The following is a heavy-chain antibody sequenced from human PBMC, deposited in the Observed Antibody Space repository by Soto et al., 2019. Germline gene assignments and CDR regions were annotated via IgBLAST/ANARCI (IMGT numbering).Heavy chain of an antibody. CDR2: IYYSGST. CDR3: ASSIAARIHFQH. CDR1: GGSISSSSYY. D-gene: IGHD6-6*01. Sequence: QLQLQESGPGLVKPSETLSLTCTVSGGSISSSSYYWGWIRQPPGKGLEWIGSIYYSGSTYYNPSLKSRXXIXVXXSKNQFSLKLSSVTAADTAVYYCASSIAARIHFQHWGQGTLVTVSS. J-gene: IGHJ1*01. V-gene: IGHV4-39*01.